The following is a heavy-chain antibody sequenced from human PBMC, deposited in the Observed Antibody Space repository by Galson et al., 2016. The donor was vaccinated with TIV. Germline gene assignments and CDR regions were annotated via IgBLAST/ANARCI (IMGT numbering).Heavy chain of an antibody. CDR3: ARDKSGYEIVDHFYYYMDV. CDR1: GGSISSYY. D-gene: IGHD5-12*01. J-gene: IGHJ6*03. Sequence: ETLSLTCTVSGGSISSYYLTWIRQPPGKGLEWIGHIYYSGSTDYNPTLKSRVTISMDTSKNQFSLKLSSVTAADTAVYYCARDKSGYEIVDHFYYYMDVWGRGTTVTVSS. CDR2: IYYSGST. V-gene: IGHV4-59*01.